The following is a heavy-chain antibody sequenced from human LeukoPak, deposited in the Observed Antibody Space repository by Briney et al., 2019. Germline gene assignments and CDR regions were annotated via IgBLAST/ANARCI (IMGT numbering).Heavy chain of an antibody. CDR1: GGSISSYY. Sequence: ASETLSLTCTVSGGSISSYYWSWIRQPPGKGLEWIGYLYYSGSTNYNPSLKSRVTISVDTSKNQFSLKLSSATAADTAVYYCARVQILWFKAGAFDIWGQGTMVTVSS. D-gene: IGHD3-10*01. CDR2: LYYSGST. V-gene: IGHV4-59*01. J-gene: IGHJ3*02. CDR3: ARVQILWFKAGAFDI.